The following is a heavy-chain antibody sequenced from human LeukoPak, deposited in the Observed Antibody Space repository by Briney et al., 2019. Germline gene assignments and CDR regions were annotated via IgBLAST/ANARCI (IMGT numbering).Heavy chain of an antibody. Sequence: SETLSLTCTVSGGSISSSSYYWGWIRQPPGKGLEWIGYIYYSGSTNYNPSLKSRVTISVDTSKNQFSLKLSSVTAADTAVYYCARAGGWGSRGDGEYYYYYMDVWGKGTTVTISS. CDR3: ARAGGWGSRGDGEYYYYYMDV. J-gene: IGHJ6*03. V-gene: IGHV4-61*05. CDR2: IYYSGST. D-gene: IGHD3-16*01. CDR1: GGSISSSSYY.